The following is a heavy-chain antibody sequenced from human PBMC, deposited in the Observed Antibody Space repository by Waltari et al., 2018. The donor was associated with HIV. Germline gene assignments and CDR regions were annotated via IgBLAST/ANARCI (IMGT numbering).Heavy chain of an antibody. V-gene: IGHV1-24*01. Sequence: QVQLVQSGAEVKKPGASVKVSCRVSGYTLTELSMPWVRQAPGKGLEWMGGFDPEDGETIYAQKFQGRVTMTEDTSTDTAYMELSSLRSEDTAVYYCATDRICSSTSCYRTAFDIWGQGTMVTVSS. CDR1: GYTLTELS. J-gene: IGHJ3*02. D-gene: IGHD2-2*01. CDR3: ATDRICSSTSCYRTAFDI. CDR2: FDPEDGET.